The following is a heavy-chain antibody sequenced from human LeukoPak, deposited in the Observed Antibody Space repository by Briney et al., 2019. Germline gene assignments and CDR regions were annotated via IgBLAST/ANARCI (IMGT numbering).Heavy chain of an antibody. CDR1: GGTFSSYA. D-gene: IGHD6-13*01. Sequence: SVKVSCKASGGTFSSYAISWARQAPGQGLEWMGGIIPIFGTANYAQKFQGRVTITADKSTSTAYMELSSLRSEDTAVYYCVKGPYSSSWYGPLYGMDVWGKGTTVTVSS. J-gene: IGHJ6*04. V-gene: IGHV1-69*06. CDR3: VKGPYSSSWYGPLYGMDV. CDR2: IIPIFGTA.